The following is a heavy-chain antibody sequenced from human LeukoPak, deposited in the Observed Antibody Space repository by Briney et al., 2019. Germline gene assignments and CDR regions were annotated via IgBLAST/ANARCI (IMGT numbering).Heavy chain of an antibody. CDR3: ARESPGASLY. J-gene: IGHJ4*02. Sequence: GGSLRLSCAASGFTFNSYTMNWVRQAPGQGLEWVSSIDSTSSYIFYADSVKGRFTISRDSAQSSLFLQMDSLRVEDTAVYYCARESPGASLYWGQGTLVTVSS. CDR1: GFTFNSYT. V-gene: IGHV3-21*01. CDR2: IDSTSSYI.